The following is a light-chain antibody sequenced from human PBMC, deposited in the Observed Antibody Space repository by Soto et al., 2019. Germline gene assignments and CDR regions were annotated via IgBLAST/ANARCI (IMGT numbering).Light chain of an antibody. V-gene: IGLV2-14*01. J-gene: IGLJ3*02. CDR3: SSYTFSSTLVV. Sequence: QPVVTQPASVSGSPGQSITISCTGTSSDVGGYNFVSWYQQHPCKAPRLMIFEVNNRPSGVSDRFSGSKSGNTASLTISGLQAEDEADYYCSSYTFSSTLVVFGGGTKLTVL. CDR2: EVN. CDR1: SSDVGGYNF.